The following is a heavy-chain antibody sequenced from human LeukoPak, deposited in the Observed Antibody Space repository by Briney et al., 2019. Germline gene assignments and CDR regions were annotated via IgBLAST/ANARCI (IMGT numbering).Heavy chain of an antibody. CDR3: AREEYDFWSGYYDY. CDR2: ISAYNGNT. D-gene: IGHD3-3*01. V-gene: IGHV1-18*01. Sequence: GASVKVSCKASGYTFTSYGISWVRQAPGQGLEWMGWISAYNGNTNYAQKLQGRVTMTTDTSTSTAYMELRSLRSDDTAVYYCAREEYDFWSGYYDYWGQGTLVTVSS. CDR1: GYTFTSYG. J-gene: IGHJ4*02.